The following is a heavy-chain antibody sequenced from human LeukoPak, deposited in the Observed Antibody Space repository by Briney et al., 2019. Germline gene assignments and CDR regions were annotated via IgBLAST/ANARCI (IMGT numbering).Heavy chain of an antibody. CDR3: ARVIHDSSGYYYDY. D-gene: IGHD3-22*01. CDR1: GGSISSYY. V-gene: IGHV4-59*01. Sequence: SETLSLTCTVSGGSISSYYWSWIRQPPGKGLEWIGYIYYSGSTNYNPSLKSRVTISVDTSRNQFSLKLSSVTAADTAVYYCARVIHDSSGYYYDYWGQGTLVTVSS. J-gene: IGHJ4*02. CDR2: IYYSGST.